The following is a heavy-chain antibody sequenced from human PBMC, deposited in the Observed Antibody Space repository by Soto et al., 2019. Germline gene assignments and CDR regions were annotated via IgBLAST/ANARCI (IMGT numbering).Heavy chain of an antibody. Sequence: ASVKVSRKASGYIFTNYIINGVRQAPGQGLEWMGWISPYNANTNYAQKLQGRVTMTTDTSTSTAYMELRSLRSDDTAVYYCARDRGAGRREPFDPWGQGTLVTVSS. CDR2: ISPYNANT. J-gene: IGHJ5*02. CDR3: ARDRGAGRREPFDP. V-gene: IGHV1-18*04. CDR1: GYIFTNYI.